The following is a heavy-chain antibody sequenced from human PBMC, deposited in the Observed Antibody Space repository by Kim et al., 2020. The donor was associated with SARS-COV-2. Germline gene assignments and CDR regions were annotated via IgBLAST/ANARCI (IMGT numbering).Heavy chain of an antibody. J-gene: IGHJ4*02. V-gene: IGHV3-30*04. Sequence: GGSLRLSCAASRFTFSTYLMHWVRQAPGKGLEWVALISFDGSNEYYTASVKGRFTISRDNSKNTLYLQMNSLRAEDTAVYYCARGRDIAATGQFGHFGYWGQGALVSVSS. D-gene: IGHD6-13*01. CDR2: ISFDGSNE. CDR3: ARGRDIAATGQFGHFGY. CDR1: RFTFSTYL.